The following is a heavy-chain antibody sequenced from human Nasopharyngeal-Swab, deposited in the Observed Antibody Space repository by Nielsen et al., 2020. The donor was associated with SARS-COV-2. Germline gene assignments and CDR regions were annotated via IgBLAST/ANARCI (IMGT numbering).Heavy chain of an antibody. CDR2: IAHDADNE. V-gene: IGHV3-30*03. Sequence: IRQGPGKGLEWVAFIAHDADNEYYGDSVKGRFSISRDSSKNTLYLQMDSLRGEDTAVYYCARDAPAHYGAFYWGRGTLVTVSS. D-gene: IGHD4-17*01. J-gene: IGHJ4*02. CDR3: ARDAPAHYGAFY.